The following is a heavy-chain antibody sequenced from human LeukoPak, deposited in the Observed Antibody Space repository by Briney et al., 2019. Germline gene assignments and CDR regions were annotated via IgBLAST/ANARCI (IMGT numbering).Heavy chain of an antibody. CDR2: IKQDGSEK. J-gene: IGHJ4*02. V-gene: IGHV3-7*03. Sequence: TGGSLRLSCAASGFTFSSYWMSWVRQAPGKGLEWVANIKQDGSEKFYVDSVKGRFTISRDNAKNALYLQMNSLRADDTAVYFCARDSTWRLDYWGQGTLITVSS. CDR1: GFTFSSYW. D-gene: IGHD5-12*01. CDR3: ARDSTWRLDY.